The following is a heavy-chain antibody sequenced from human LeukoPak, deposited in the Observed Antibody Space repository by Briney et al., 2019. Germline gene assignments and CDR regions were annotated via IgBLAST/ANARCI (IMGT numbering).Heavy chain of an antibody. CDR3: AKGYSSSLWRPRPSI. CDR2: ISSSSSYI. CDR1: RFTFSSYS. Sequence: GGSLRLSCAASRFTFSSYSMNWVRQAPGKGLEWVSSISSSSSYIYYADSVKGRFTISRDNAKNSLYLQMNSLRAEDTAVYYCAKGYSSSLWRPRPSIWGQGTMVTVSS. V-gene: IGHV3-21*01. J-gene: IGHJ3*02. D-gene: IGHD6-13*01.